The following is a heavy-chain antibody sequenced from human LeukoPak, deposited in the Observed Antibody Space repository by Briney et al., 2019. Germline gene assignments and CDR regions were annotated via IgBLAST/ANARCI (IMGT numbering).Heavy chain of an antibody. CDR2: IYYSGST. D-gene: IGHD3-22*01. V-gene: IGHV4-59*01. CDR3: ARNYYDSSGYYPGLVY. CDR1: GVSISSYY. J-gene: IGHJ4*02. Sequence: SETLSLTCTASGVSISSYYRSWIRQPPGKGLEWIWDIYYSGSTNYNPALKRRVTIAVDTSKHQFSLKLGSVTGADTAVYYCARNYYDSSGYYPGLVYWGEGTLVTVSS.